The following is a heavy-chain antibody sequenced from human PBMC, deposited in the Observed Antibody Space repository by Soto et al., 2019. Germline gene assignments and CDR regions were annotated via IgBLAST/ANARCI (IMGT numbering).Heavy chain of an antibody. D-gene: IGHD2-15*01. Sequence: PGGSLRLSCAASGFTFSDYYMSWIRQAPGRGLEWISYISNTADTTYYADSVKGRFTVSRDNAKNSLSLEMNSLRADDTAVHYCARDRAPSRWSGINNWAQGTLVIVSS. CDR1: GFTFSDYY. CDR3: ARDRAPSRWSGINN. J-gene: IGHJ4*02. CDR2: ISNTADTT. V-gene: IGHV3-11*01.